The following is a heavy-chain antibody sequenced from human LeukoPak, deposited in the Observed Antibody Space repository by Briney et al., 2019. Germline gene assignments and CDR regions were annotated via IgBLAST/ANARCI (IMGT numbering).Heavy chain of an antibody. J-gene: IGHJ4*02. CDR2: ISSSSSYT. Sequence: GGSLRLSCAASGFTFSSYSMNWVRQAPGKGLEWVSSISSSSSYTYYADSVKGRFTISRDNAKNSLYLQMNSLRAEDTAVYYCARGQWELDYWGQGTLVTVSS. CDR1: GFTFSSYS. D-gene: IGHD1-26*01. V-gene: IGHV3-21*01. CDR3: ARGQWELDY.